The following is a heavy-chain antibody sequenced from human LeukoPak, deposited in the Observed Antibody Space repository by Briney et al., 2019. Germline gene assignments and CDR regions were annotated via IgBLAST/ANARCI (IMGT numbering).Heavy chain of an antibody. D-gene: IGHD1-1*01. CDR1: GYSIGSGYY. J-gene: IGHJ6*03. CDR3: ARDNWNSYYMDV. CDR2: MYHSGSA. Sequence: SETLSLTCTVSGYSIGSGYYWGWIRQPPGKGLEWIGSMYHSGSAYYYPSLKSRITISIDTSKNQFSLKLSSVTAADTAVYYCARDNWNSYYMDVWGKGTTVTISS. V-gene: IGHV4-38-2*02.